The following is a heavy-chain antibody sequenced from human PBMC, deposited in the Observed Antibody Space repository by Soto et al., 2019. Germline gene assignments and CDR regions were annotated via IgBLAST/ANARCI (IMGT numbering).Heavy chain of an antibody. J-gene: IGHJ4*02. CDR2: ISPYNGDT. Sequence: ASVKVSCKTSGYTFTNYGINWVRQAPGQGLEWMGWISPYNGDTNYAQKLHGRVTMTTDTSTSTAYMEVRSLRSDDTAVFYCGREAGLMPAALPIDYWGQGTLVTVSS. CDR1: GYTFTNYG. CDR3: GREAGLMPAALPIDY. V-gene: IGHV1-18*01. D-gene: IGHD2-2*02.